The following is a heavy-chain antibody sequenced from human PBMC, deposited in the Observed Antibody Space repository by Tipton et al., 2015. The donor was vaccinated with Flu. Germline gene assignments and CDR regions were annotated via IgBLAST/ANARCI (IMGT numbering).Heavy chain of an antibody. CDR3: ARRLLWVSAFDI. V-gene: IGHV4-39*01. CDR2: IYYSGST. J-gene: IGHJ3*02. Sequence: TLSPTCTVSGGSISSSSYYWGWIRQPPGKGLEWIGSIYYSGSTYYNPSLKSRVTISVDTSKNQFSLKLSSVTAADTAVYYCARRLLWVSAFDIWGQGTMVTVSS. CDR1: GGSISSSSYY. D-gene: IGHD3-10*01.